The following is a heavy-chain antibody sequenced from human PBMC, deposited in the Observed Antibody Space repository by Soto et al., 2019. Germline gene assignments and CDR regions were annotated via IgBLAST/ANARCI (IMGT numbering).Heavy chain of an antibody. CDR2: IYHSGST. CDR1: GGSISSGGYS. D-gene: IGHD3-16*01. Sequence: PSETLSLTCAVSGGSISSGGYSWSWIRQPPGKGLEWIGYIYHSGSTYYNPSLKSRVTISVDRSKNQFSLKLSSVTAADTAVYYCASEGRGMSWFDPWGQGTLVIVSS. J-gene: IGHJ5*02. CDR3: ASEGRGMSWFDP. V-gene: IGHV4-30-2*01.